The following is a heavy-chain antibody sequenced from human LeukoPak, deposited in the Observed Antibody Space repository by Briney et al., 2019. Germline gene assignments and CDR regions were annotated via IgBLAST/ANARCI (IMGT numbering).Heavy chain of an antibody. CDR3: ASVPRPVVVVAATRGGFDP. CDR2: ISYDGSNK. V-gene: IGHV3-30-3*01. J-gene: IGHJ5*02. CDR1: GFTFSSYA. Sequence: PGRSLRLSCAASGFTFSSYAMHWVRQAPGKGLEWVAVISYDGSNKYYADSVKGRFTISRDNSKNTLYLQMNSLRAEDTAVYYCASVPRPVVVVAATRGGFDPWGQGTLVTVSS. D-gene: IGHD2-15*01.